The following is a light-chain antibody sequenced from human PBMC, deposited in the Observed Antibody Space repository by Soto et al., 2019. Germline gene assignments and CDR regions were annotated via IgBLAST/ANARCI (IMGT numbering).Light chain of an antibody. CDR3: CSFSRSSTLYL. V-gene: IGLV2-23*01. CDR1: SSDVGSYNL. J-gene: IGLJ1*01. Sequence: QSALTQPASVSGSPGQSITISCTGTSSDVGSYNLVSWYQQQPGKAPKLMIYEGSKRPSGVSDRFSGSKSGNTASLTISGLQAEYDADYYCCSFSRSSTLYLCGTETKVTVL. CDR2: EGS.